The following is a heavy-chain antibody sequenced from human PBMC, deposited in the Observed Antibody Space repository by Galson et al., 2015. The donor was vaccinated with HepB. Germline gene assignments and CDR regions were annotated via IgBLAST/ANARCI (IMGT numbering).Heavy chain of an antibody. CDR2: ISVGSTNYR. CDR1: GFSFPDHY. J-gene: IGHJ4*02. V-gene: IGHV3-11*06. D-gene: IGHD6-19*01. CDR3: ARGDSYSSGWYMKH. Sequence: SLRLSCAASGFSFPDHYMTWIRQAPGKGLEWVSDISVGSTNYRNYAESVKGRFTISRDNTKNSLDLQMDNLRVEDTGVYYCARGDSYSSGWYMKHWGPGTLVTVSS.